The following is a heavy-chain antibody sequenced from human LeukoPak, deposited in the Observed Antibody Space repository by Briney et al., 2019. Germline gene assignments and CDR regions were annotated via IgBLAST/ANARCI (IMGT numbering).Heavy chain of an antibody. CDR3: ARGDYAELHGSDAFDI. V-gene: IGHV1-18*01. CDR1: GYTFTSYG. D-gene: IGHD4-17*01. Sequence: ASVKVSCKASGYTFTSYGISWVRQAPGQGLEWMGWISAYNGNTNYAQKLQGRVTMTTDTSTSTAYMELRSLRSDDTAVYYCARGDYAELHGSDAFDIWGQGTMVTVSS. J-gene: IGHJ3*02. CDR2: ISAYNGNT.